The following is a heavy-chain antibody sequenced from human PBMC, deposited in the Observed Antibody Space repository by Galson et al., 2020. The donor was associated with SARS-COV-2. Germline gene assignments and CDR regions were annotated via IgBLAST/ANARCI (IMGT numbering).Heavy chain of an antibody. V-gene: IGHV1-24*01. CDR3: ATAHIVLMVYAIPDYYGMDV. J-gene: IGHJ6*02. D-gene: IGHD2-8*01. CDR2: FDPEDGET. Sequence: ASVKDSCKVAGYTHTELSMHWARQAHGKGLEWMGGFDPEDGETIHAQKIQGRVTITEDTATDTAYMELSSVRSEDTAVYHCATAHIVLMVYAIPDYYGMDVWGQGTTVTVSS. CDR1: GYTHTELS.